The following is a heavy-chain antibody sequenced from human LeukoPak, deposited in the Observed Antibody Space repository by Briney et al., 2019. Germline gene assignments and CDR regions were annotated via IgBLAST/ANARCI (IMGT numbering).Heavy chain of an antibody. CDR3: ARDRGGSYSAIDY. CDR1: GFTFSSYS. D-gene: IGHD2-15*01. Sequence: GGSLRLSCAASGFTFSSYSLNWVRQAPGKGLEWVPFISSSSITIYYADSVKGRFTISRDNAEKSLYLQMNSLRAEDTAVYYCARDRGGSYSAIDYWGQGTLVTVSS. V-gene: IGHV3-48*04. J-gene: IGHJ4*02. CDR2: ISSSSITI.